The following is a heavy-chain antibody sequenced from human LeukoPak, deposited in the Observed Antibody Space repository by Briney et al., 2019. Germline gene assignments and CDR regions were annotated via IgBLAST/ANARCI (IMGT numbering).Heavy chain of an antibody. D-gene: IGHD7-27*01. Sequence: SQTLSLTCAISGDSVSSNTAGWSWIRQSPSKGLEWLGRTYYRSKWYNDYAVSVKSRITINPDTSKNQFSLQLNSVTPEDTAVYYCARDRGGGNWGFDNWGQGTLVTVSS. CDR2: TYYRSKWYN. CDR3: ARDRGGGNWGFDN. CDR1: GDSVSSNTAG. J-gene: IGHJ4*02. V-gene: IGHV6-1*01.